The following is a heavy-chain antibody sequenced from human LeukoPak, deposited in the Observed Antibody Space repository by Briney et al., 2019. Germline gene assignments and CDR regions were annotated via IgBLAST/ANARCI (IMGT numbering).Heavy chain of an antibody. CDR2: ISGSGVGT. D-gene: IGHD3-10*01. CDR1: GFTFSSYA. CDR3: ARGWFGELFSP. J-gene: IGHJ5*02. V-gene: IGHV3-23*01. Sequence: PGGSLRLSCAASGFTFSSYAMSWVRQAPGKGLEWISVISGSGVGTYYADSVKGRFTISRDNSKNTLYLQMNSLRAEDTAVYYCARGWFGELFSPWGQGTLVTVSS.